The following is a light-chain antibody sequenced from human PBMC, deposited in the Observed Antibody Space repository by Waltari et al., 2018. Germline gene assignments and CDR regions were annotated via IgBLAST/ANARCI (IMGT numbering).Light chain of an antibody. CDR1: TSTLGTNY. V-gene: IGLV1-51*01. J-gene: IGLJ2*01. CDR3: ATWDGSLSVVL. CDR2: DNN. Sequence: QSVLTQPPSVSAAPGQRVTISRPPTTSTLGTNYLTWNHQLPGTAPKPLIYDNNKRPSGIPDRFSGSNSGTSATLGITGLQTGDEADYYCATWDGSLSVVLFGGGTKVTVL.